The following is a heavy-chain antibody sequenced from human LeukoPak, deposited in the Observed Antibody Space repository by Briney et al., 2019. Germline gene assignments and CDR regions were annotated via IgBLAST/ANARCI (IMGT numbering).Heavy chain of an antibody. J-gene: IGHJ4*02. CDR1: GGSITSYY. CDR2: IYYTGTT. D-gene: IGHD3-22*01. CDR3: ARTRFDSSGYYPYYFDY. Sequence: PSETLSLTCSVSGGSITSYYWSWIRQPPGKGLEWIGYIYYTGTTNYNPSLKSRVTISVDTSTNQFSLKLNSVTAADTAVYFCARTRFDSSGYYPYYFDYWGQGTLVTVSS. V-gene: IGHV4-59*08.